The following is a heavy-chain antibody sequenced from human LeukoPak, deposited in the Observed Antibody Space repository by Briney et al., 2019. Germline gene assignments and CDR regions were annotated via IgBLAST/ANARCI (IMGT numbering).Heavy chain of an antibody. CDR2: IYPGDSDT. J-gene: IGHJ4*02. V-gene: IGHV5-51*01. CDR1: GYRFTTSW. Sequence: HGESLKISCRGSGYRFTTSWIAWVRQMPGKGLEWMGIIYPGDSDTKYRPSFQGQVTISADESISTAYVQWSSLKAADTAMYYCARRAWDNSGYYFDYWGQGTLVTVSS. D-gene: IGHD3-22*01. CDR3: ARRAWDNSGYYFDY.